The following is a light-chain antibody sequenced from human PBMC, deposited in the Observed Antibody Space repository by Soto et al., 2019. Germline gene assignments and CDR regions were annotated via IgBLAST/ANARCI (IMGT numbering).Light chain of an antibody. CDR2: LGS. J-gene: IGKJ1*01. CDR3: QQSYSAPQT. V-gene: IGKV1-39*01. CDR1: QTMSSY. Sequence: DIQMTQSPSSLSASVGDRVTITCRASQTMSSYLHWYQQSPGKAPNLLIYLGSNLQSGVPSSFRGTGSGTACTLTISSLQPEEFANSYCQQSYSAPQTFGQVTKVQI.